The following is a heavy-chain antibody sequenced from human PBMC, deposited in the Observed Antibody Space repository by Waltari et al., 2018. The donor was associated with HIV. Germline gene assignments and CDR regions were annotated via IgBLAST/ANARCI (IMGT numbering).Heavy chain of an antibody. V-gene: IGHV4-34*01. CDR3: ARAVAAAGPHFDY. J-gene: IGHJ4*02. CDR2: INHSGST. Sequence: QVQLQQWGAGLLKPPETRSLTSAVDGGSFSDYYWSRLRQPPGKGLEWIGEINHSGSTNYNPSLKSRVTISVDTSKNQFSLKLSSVTAADTAVYYCARAVAAAGPHFDYWGQGTLVTVSS. CDR1: GGSFSDYY. D-gene: IGHD6-13*01.